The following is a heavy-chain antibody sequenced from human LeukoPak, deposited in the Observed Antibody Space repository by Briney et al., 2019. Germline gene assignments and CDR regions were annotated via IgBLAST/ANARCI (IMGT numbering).Heavy chain of an antibody. CDR3: AKGTVAIVVYYYYMDV. CDR1: GFTFSSYE. J-gene: IGHJ6*03. CDR2: ISSSGSTI. Sequence: GGSLRLSCAASGFTFSSYEMNWVRQAPGKGLEWVSYISSSGSTIYYADSVKGRLTISRDNAKNSLYLQMNSLRAEDTAVYYCAKGTVAIVVYYYYMDVWGKGTTVTVSS. D-gene: IGHD3-16*02. V-gene: IGHV3-48*03.